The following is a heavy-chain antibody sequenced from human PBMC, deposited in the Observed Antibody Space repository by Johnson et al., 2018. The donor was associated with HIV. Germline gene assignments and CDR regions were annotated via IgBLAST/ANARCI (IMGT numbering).Heavy chain of an antibody. CDR3: ASGGLTYDYDSSGYPDAFDI. Sequence: QVQLVESGGGVVQPGRSLRLSCAASGFTFSSYAMHWVRQAPGKGLEWVAVISYDGSNKYYADSVKGRFTISRDTSKNTMYLQMNSLRAEDTAVYYCASGGLTYDYDSSGYPDAFDIWGQGTMVTVSS. CDR2: ISYDGSNK. V-gene: IGHV3-30-3*01. CDR1: GFTFSSYA. J-gene: IGHJ3*02. D-gene: IGHD3-22*01.